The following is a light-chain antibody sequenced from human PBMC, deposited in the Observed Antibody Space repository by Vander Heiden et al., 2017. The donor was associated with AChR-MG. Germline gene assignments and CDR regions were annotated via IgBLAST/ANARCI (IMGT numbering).Light chain of an antibody. V-gene: IGKV1-39*01. CDR2: GES. CDR3: QQSYSIKS. CDR1: QSISNY. Sequence: DIQMTQSPSSLSASVGDRVTITCRASQSISNYLNWYQQKPGKAPKLLIYGESRLQSGVPSRFSGSGSGTDFTLTISRLQAEDFATYYWQQSYSIKSFGQGTKVEVK. J-gene: IGKJ1*01.